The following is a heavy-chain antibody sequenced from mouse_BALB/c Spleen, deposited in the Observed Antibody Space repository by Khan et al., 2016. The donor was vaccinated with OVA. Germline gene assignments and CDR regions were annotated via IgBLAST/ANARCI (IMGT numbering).Heavy chain of an antibody. D-gene: IGHD2-1*01. V-gene: IGHV3-1*02. CDR2: IYFSGSI. J-gene: IGHJ4*01. Sequence: EVQLQESGPDLVKPSQSLSLTCTVAGYSITSGYSWHWIRQFPGNKLEWMAYIYFSGSINYNPSLKSRISVTRDTSKNQFFLQLNSVTTEDTATYYCARDGNYMDYWGQGTSVTVSS. CDR3: ARDGNYMDY. CDR1: GYSITSGYS.